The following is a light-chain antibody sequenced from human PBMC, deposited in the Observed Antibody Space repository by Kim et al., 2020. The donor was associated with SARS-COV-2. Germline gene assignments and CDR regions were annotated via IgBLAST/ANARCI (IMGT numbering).Light chain of an antibody. V-gene: IGLV3-19*01. J-gene: IGLJ2*01. Sequence: SSELTQDPAVSVALGQTVRITCQGDSLRSFYASWYQQKPGQAPVVVIYGRNNRPSGIPDRFSGSSSRNTASLTITGAQAEDEADYYCNSRDSNINHSVFGGGTQLTVL. CDR2: GRN. CDR3: NSRDSNINHSV. CDR1: SLRSFY.